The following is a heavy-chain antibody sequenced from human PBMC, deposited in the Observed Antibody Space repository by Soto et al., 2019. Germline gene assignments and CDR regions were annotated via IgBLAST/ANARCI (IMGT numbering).Heavy chain of an antibody. J-gene: IGHJ6*02. CDR2: INPNSGGT. CDR3: ARDSGSYLGYYYGMDV. D-gene: IGHD1-26*01. CDR1: GYTFTGYY. V-gene: IGHV1-2*02. Sequence: GASVKVSCKASGYTFTGYYMHWVRQAPGQGLEWMGWINPNSGGTNYAQKFQGRVTMTRDTSISTAYMELSRLRSDDTAVYYCARDSGSYLGYYYGMDVWGQGTTVTSP.